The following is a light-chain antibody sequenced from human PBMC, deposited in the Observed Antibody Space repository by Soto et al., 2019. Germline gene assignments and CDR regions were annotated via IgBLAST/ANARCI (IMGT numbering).Light chain of an antibody. CDR3: QHYGNSLWT. V-gene: IGKV3-20*01. Sequence: VLTQSPGTLSLSQGERATLSCRASESVSSSFLTWYQQKPGQAPRLLIYRTSNRVTGISDRFSGSGYGTGFTLTISVLEPGDFAVYFSQHYGNSLWTFGQGTKVDI. CDR2: RTS. CDR1: ESVSSSF. J-gene: IGKJ1*01.